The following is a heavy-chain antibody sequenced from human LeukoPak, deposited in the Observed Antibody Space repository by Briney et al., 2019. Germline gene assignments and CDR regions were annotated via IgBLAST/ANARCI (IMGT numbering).Heavy chain of an antibody. Sequence: TGGSLRLSCAASGFTFDNYGTSWVRPPPGKGLGWVSGINWNGGSTGYADSVKGRFTIYRDNAKNSLYLQMNSLRAEDTALYYCARRVYDSSGYYFAAFDIWGQGTMVTVPS. CDR3: ARRVYDSSGYYFAAFDI. V-gene: IGHV3-20*04. CDR2: INWNGGST. D-gene: IGHD3-22*01. CDR1: GFTFDNYG. J-gene: IGHJ3*02.